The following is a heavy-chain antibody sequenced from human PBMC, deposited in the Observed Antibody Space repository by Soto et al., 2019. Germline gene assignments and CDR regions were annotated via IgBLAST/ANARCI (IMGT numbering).Heavy chain of an antibody. D-gene: IGHD3-10*01. Sequence: QVQLQESGPGLVKPSETLSLTCTVSDDSSSSYKWSWIRQPPGRRLEWVGYIDASGGTSYNPSLQSRVTMSVDTSTKHFSLKLSSVTAADTAVYYCVRQGFGRLHGLVDVWGQGTTVTVSS. CDR3: VRQGFGRLHGLVDV. CDR2: IDASGGT. CDR1: DDSSSSYK. J-gene: IGHJ6*02. V-gene: IGHV4-59*08.